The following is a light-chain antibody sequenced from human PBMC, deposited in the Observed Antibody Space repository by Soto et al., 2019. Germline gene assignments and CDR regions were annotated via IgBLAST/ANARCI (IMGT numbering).Light chain of an antibody. V-gene: IGLV2-14*01. Sequence: QSALTQPASVSGSPGQSITISCTGTSSDIGNYDFVSWYQQVPGTAPKAMIYEVSSRPSGVSNRFSGSKSGNTASLTVSGLQADDEADYYCSAYAGSNTFVFGTGTKLTVL. CDR2: EVS. CDR1: SSDIGNYDF. CDR3: SAYAGSNTFV. J-gene: IGLJ1*01.